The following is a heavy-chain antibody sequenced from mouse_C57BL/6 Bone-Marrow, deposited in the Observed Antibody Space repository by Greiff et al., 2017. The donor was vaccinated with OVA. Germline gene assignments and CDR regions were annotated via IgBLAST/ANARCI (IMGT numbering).Heavy chain of an antibody. J-gene: IGHJ2*01. V-gene: IGHV1-72*01. D-gene: IGHD1-1*01. Sequence: QVQLQQPGAELVKPGASVKLSCKASGYTFTSYWMHWVKQRPGRGLEWIGRIDPNSGGTKYNEKFKSKATLTVDKPSSTAYMQRSSLTSEDSAVYYCARFVHYYGSREYYFDYGGQGTTLTVSS. CDR1: GYTFTSYW. CDR3: ARFVHYYGSREYYFDY. CDR2: IDPNSGGT.